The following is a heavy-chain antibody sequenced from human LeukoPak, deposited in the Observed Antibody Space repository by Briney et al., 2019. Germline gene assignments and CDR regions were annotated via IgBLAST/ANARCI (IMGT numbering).Heavy chain of an antibody. CDR3: AKFAGITTYPFDY. Sequence: GRSLRLSCAASGFTFSSYGMHWVRQAPGKGLEWVAVIWYDGSNKYYADSVKGRFTISRDNAKNSLYLQMNSLRAEDTAVYYCAKFAGITTYPFDYWGQGTLVTVSS. CDR2: IWYDGSNK. J-gene: IGHJ4*02. CDR1: GFTFSSYG. D-gene: IGHD3-22*01. V-gene: IGHV3-33*03.